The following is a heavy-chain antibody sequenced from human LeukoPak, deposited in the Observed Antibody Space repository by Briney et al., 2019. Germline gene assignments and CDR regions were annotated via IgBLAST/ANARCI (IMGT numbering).Heavy chain of an antibody. CDR3: ASGESHLGAFDI. CDR2: ISSSSSTI. Sequence: GGSLRLSCAASGFTFSSYSMNWVRQAPGKGLEWVSYISSSSSTIYYADSVKGRFTISRDNSKNTLYLQVNGLRAEDTAVYYCASGESHLGAFDIWGQGTMVIVSS. CDR1: GFTFSSYS. D-gene: IGHD3-16*01. J-gene: IGHJ3*02. V-gene: IGHV3-48*01.